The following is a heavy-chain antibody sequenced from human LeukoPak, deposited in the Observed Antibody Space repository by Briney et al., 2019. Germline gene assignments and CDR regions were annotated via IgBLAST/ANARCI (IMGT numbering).Heavy chain of an antibody. CDR2: TDGTNK. V-gene: IGHV3-30-3*01. D-gene: IGHD2-21*01. Sequence: GRSLRLSCAASGFTFTIHAVHWVRQAPGKGLEWVAVTDGTNKFYSDSVRGRFTISGDTSKNTIYLQMNSLRPEDTAMYYCAKDLIAGPPDYFDYWGRGTLVSVSS. CDR3: AKDLIAGPPDYFDY. CDR1: GFTFTIHA. J-gene: IGHJ4*02.